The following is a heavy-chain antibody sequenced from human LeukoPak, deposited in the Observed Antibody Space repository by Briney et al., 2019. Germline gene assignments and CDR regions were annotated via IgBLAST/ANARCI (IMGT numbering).Heavy chain of an antibody. Sequence: GESLKISCKGSGYSFTSYWIGWVRQMPGKGLEWMGIIYPGDSDTRYSPSFQGQVTISADRSISTAYLQWSSLKASDTAMYYCASTRSSDGYNSFDYRGQGTLVTVSS. V-gene: IGHV5-51*01. CDR3: ASTRSSDGYNSFDY. J-gene: IGHJ4*02. D-gene: IGHD5-24*01. CDR1: GYSFTSYW. CDR2: IYPGDSDT.